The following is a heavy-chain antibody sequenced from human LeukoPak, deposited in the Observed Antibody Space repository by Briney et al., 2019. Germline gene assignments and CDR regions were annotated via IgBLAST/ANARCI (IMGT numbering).Heavy chain of an antibody. CDR3: VRGRAPSWFDP. J-gene: IGHJ5*02. D-gene: IGHD6-13*01. V-gene: IGHV6-1*01. CDR2: TCYRSRWYS. Sequence: SQTLPLTGAISGDSLPSNSAAWLWIRQSPSRGLEGPGRTCYRSRWYSNYAPSVKSRITINPDNSKNQYSLLMNSVAPEDTAVYYCVRGRAPSWFDPWGQGTLVTVSS. CDR1: GDSLPSNSAA.